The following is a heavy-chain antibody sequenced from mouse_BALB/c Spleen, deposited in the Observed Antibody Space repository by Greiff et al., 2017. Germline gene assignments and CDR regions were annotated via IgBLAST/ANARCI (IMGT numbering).Heavy chain of an antibody. CDR2: ISTYYGNT. Sequence: VQLQQSGPELVRPGVSVKISCKGSGYTFTDYAMHWVKQSHAKSLEWIGVISTYYGNTNYNQKFKGKATMTVDKSSSTAYMERARLTSEDSAIYYCAREGYYGRNYLDYWGQGTTLTVSS. V-gene: IGHV1-67*01. J-gene: IGHJ2*01. D-gene: IGHD1-1*01. CDR1: GYTFTDYA. CDR3: AREGYYGRNYLDY.